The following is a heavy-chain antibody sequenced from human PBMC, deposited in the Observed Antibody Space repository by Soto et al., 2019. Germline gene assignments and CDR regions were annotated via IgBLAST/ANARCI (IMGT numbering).Heavy chain of an antibody. CDR2: ISAYNGNT. CDR3: ARGTEVVIPLDNWFDP. CDR1: GYTFTSYG. V-gene: IGHV1-18*01. J-gene: IGHJ5*02. D-gene: IGHD3-22*01. Sequence: ASVKVSCKASGYTFTSYGISWVRQAPGRGLEWMGWISAYNGNTNYAQKLQGRVTMTTDTSTSTAYMELRSLRSDDTAVYYCARGTEVVIPLDNWFDPWGQGTLVTVSS.